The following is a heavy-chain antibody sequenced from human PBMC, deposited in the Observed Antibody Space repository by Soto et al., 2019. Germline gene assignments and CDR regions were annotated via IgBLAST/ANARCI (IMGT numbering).Heavy chain of an antibody. CDR2: ISAGGGTT. CDR3: ASTSGSIPSGVLDG. D-gene: IGHD1-26*01. Sequence: EVQLLESGGGLVQPGGSLRLSCAASGFTFSSYAMSWVRQGPGKGLEWVSAISAGGGTTYYVDSVKGRFTISGDNSKSTLYLQMNSLRAEDTAVYYCASTSGSIPSGVLDGWGQGTLVTVSS. CDR1: GFTFSSYA. V-gene: IGHV3-23*01. J-gene: IGHJ4*02.